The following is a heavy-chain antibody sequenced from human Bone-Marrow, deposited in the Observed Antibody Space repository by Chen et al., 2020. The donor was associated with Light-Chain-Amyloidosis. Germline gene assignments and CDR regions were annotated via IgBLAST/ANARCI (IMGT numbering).Heavy chain of an antibody. Sequence: HLVESGGGLVQPGGSLRLSCAGSGFSFSDYSMNWVRQAPGKGLEWLSYINRSGRSIHYADSVKGRITISRDNGKTSLFLEMNGLRPDDTALYFCAKGFGSGTYSSPGDYWGQGIMVNVSS. CDR3: AKGFGSGTYSSPGDY. V-gene: IGHV3-48*01. J-gene: IGHJ4*02. D-gene: IGHD3-10*01. CDR2: INRSGRSI. CDR1: GFSFSDYS.